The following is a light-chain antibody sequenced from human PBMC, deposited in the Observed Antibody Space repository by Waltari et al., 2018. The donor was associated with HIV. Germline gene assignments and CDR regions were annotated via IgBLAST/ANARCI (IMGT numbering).Light chain of an antibody. V-gene: IGLV2-14*01. J-gene: IGLJ2*01. CDR1: SSDIGAYNF. CDR3: ASYTRSGILL. CDR2: EVS. Sequence: QSALTQPASVSGSPGKSITISCIGSSSDIGAYNFVSWYQQRPGKAPKLMIYEVSDRPSGSSNRFSGSKSGITASLTISGLRADDEADYYCASYTRSGILLFGGGTRLTVL.